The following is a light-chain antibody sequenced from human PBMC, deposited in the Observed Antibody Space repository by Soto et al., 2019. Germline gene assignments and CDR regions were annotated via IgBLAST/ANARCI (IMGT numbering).Light chain of an antibody. CDR3: AAWDDSLSGHVV. Sequence: QSVLTQPPSVSGAPGQTVTISCTGSTSNIGAGYPVHWYQQFPGTAPKLLIYRNNQRPSGVPDRFSGSKSGTSASLAISGLRSEDEADYYCAAWDDSLSGHVVFGGGTKVTVL. J-gene: IGLJ2*01. CDR2: RNN. V-gene: IGLV1-47*01. CDR1: TSNIGAGYP.